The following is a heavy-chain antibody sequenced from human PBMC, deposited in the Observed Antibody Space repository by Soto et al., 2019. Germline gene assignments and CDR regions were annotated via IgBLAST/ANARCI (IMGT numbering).Heavy chain of an antibody. J-gene: IGHJ3*02. CDR3: AGGIVVVPAAIGAGAFDI. CDR2: ISYDGSNK. V-gene: IGHV3-30*03. Sequence: GGSLRLSCAASGFTFSSYGMHWVRQAPGKGLEWVAVISYDGSNKYYADSVKGRFTISRDNSKNTLYLQMNSLRAEDTAVYYCAGGIVVVPAAIGAGAFDIWGQGTMVTVSS. CDR1: GFTFSSYG. D-gene: IGHD2-2*02.